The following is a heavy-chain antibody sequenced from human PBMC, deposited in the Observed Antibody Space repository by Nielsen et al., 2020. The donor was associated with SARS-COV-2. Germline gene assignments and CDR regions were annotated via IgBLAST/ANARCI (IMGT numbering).Heavy chain of an antibody. V-gene: IGHV3-9*01. D-gene: IGHD3-10*01. CDR2: ISWNSGSI. J-gene: IGHJ6*03. CDR1: GFTFDDYA. CDR3: ARLSTPLFYYYYMDV. Sequence: SLKISCAASGFTFDDYAMHWVRQAPGKGLEWVSGISWNSGSIGYADSVKGRFTISSDNAKNSLYLQMNSLRAEDTALYHCARLSTPLFYYYYMDVWGKGTTVTVSS.